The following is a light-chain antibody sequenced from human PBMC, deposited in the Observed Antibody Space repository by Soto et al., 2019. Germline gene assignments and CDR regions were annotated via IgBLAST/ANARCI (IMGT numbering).Light chain of an antibody. CDR2: DAS. Sequence: DIQMTQSPSSLSASVGDTVTITCRPSQFISTYLNWYQQKPGKAPKLLIYDASNLETGVPSRFSGSGSGTDFTFTISSLQPEDIATYYCQQYDNLPLTFGGGTKVDIK. V-gene: IGKV1-33*01. J-gene: IGKJ4*01. CDR3: QQYDNLPLT. CDR1: QFISTY.